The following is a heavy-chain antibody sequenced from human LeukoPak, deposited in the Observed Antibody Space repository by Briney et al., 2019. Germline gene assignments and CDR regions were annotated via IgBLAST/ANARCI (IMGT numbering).Heavy chain of an antibody. J-gene: IGHJ4*02. CDR3: ARGRVTFGGVIVIRRGGDYFDY. D-gene: IGHD3-16*02. V-gene: IGHV4-39*07. CDR1: GGSISTSNYY. CDR2: IFYSGST. Sequence: SETLSLTCTVSGGSISTSNYYWGWIRQPPGKGLEWIGNIFYSGSTYYSPSLRSRVTISLDTSRNQFSLKLSSVTAADTAVYYCARGRVTFGGVIVIRRGGDYFDYWGQGTLVTVSS.